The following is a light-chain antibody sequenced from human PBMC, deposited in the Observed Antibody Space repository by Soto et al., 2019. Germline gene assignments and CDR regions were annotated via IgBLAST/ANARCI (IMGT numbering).Light chain of an antibody. CDR3: SSYASSNTQV. CDR1: SGDVGGYNY. CDR2: DVS. V-gene: IGLV2-14*03. J-gene: IGLJ2*01. Sequence: QSALTQPASVSGSPGQSITVSCIGTSGDVGGYNYVSWYQQHPGKAPKLMIHDVSDRPSGVSNRFSGSKSGNTASLTISGLQAEDEAYYYCSSYASSNTQVFGGGTKVTVL.